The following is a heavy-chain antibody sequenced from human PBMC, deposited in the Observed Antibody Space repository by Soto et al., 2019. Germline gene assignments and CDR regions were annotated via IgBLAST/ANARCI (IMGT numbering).Heavy chain of an antibody. CDR1: GGSISSYY. Sequence: SETLSLTCTVSGGSISSYYWSWIRQPPGKGLEWIGYIYYSGSTNYNPSLKSRVTISVDTSKNQFSPKLSSVTAADTAVYYCARGWSGKDAFDIWGQGTMVTVSS. CDR2: IYYSGST. CDR3: ARGWSGKDAFDI. J-gene: IGHJ3*02. V-gene: IGHV4-59*01. D-gene: IGHD3-3*01.